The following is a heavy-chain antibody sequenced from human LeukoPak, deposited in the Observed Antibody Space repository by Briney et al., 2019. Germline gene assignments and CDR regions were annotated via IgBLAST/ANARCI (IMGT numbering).Heavy chain of an antibody. J-gene: IGHJ3*02. Sequence: GGSLRLSCAASGFTFSSYAMSWVRQAPGKGLEWVSAISGSGGSTYYADSVKGRFTISRDNSKNTLYLQMNSLRAEDTAVYYCARDYGGHSGAFDIWGQGTMVTVSS. CDR3: ARDYGGHSGAFDI. V-gene: IGHV3-23*01. D-gene: IGHD4-23*01. CDR1: GFTFSSYA. CDR2: ISGSGGST.